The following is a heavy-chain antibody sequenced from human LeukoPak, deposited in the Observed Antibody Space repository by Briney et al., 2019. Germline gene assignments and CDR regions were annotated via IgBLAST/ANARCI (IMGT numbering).Heavy chain of an antibody. J-gene: IGHJ4*02. D-gene: IGHD3-10*01. CDR1: GFTFSSYW. Sequence: GGSLRLSCAASGFTFSSYWMSWVRQAPGKGLEWVANIKQDGSEKYYVDSVKGRFTISRDNAKNSLYLQMNSLRAEDTAVYYCARASWGSGSYYNLVDYWGQGTLVTVSS. V-gene: IGHV3-7*03. CDR3: ARASWGSGSYYNLVDY. CDR2: IKQDGSEK.